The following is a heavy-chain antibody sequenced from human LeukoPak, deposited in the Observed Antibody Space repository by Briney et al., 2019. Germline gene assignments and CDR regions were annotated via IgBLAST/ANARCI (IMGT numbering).Heavy chain of an antibody. Sequence: SETLSLTCTVSGGSISSNSYYWGWIRQPPGKGLEWIGSIYYSGSAYYNSSLKSRVTISVDTSKNQFSLKLSSVTAADTAVYYCARQGWASFYYYGEDVWGQGTPVTVSS. CDR3: ARQGWASFYYYGEDV. J-gene: IGHJ6*02. CDR1: GGSISSNSYY. CDR2: IYYSGSA. D-gene: IGHD6-19*01. V-gene: IGHV4-39*01.